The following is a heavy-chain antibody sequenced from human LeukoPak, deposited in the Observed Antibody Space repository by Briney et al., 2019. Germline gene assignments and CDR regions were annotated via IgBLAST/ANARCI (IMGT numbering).Heavy chain of an antibody. CDR1: GGSFSRYY. CDR3: AGGGQWLVQGY. J-gene: IGHJ4*02. CDR2: ISYSGST. V-gene: IGHV4-59*01. D-gene: IGHD6-19*01. Sequence: PSETLSLTCAVYGGSFSRYYWNWIRQPPGKGLEWIGYISYSGSTNYNPSLKSRVTISLDTSKNQFSLKLSSVTAADTAVYYCAGGGQWLVQGYWGQGTLVTVSS.